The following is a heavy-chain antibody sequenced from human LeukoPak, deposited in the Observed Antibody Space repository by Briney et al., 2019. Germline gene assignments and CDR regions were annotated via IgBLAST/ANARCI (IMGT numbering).Heavy chain of an antibody. V-gene: IGHV4-39*01. Sequence: PSETLSLTCTVSGGSTSSSNYYWGWIRQPPGKGLEWIGGIHYSGNTYYNPSLKSRVTISVDTSKNQFSLKLSSVTAADTAVYYCARLGAGPTYYDFWSGYSSFYFDYWGQGTLVTVSS. CDR1: GGSTSSSNYY. CDR2: IHYSGNT. D-gene: IGHD3-3*01. J-gene: IGHJ4*02. CDR3: ARLGAGPTYYDFWSGYSSFYFDY.